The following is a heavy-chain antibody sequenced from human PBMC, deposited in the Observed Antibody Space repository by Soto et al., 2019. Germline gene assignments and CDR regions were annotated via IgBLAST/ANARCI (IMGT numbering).Heavy chain of an antibody. D-gene: IGHD6-19*01. Sequence: QLQLQESGPGLVKPSETLSLTCTVSGGSISSSSYYWGWIRQPPGKGLEWLGSIYYSASTHYNPSLKSRVTISVDTSKNQLSLKLSSVTAADTAVYYCAEGITGLKGSGWFGFDYWGQGTLVTVSS. J-gene: IGHJ4*02. V-gene: IGHV4-39*01. CDR3: AEGITGLKGSGWFGFDY. CDR1: GGSISSSSYY. CDR2: IYYSAST.